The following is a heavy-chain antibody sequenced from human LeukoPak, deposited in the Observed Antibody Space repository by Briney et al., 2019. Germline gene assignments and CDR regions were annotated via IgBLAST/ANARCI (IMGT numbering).Heavy chain of an antibody. CDR1: GGSISSSNYY. CDR2: IYYSGST. J-gene: IGHJ3*02. CDR3: ARPNSNYLGNDAFDI. D-gene: IGHD4-11*01. V-gene: IGHV4-61*05. Sequence: PSETLSLTCTVSGGSISSSNYYWGWIRQPPGKGLEWIGYIYYSGSTNYNPSLKSRVTISVDTSKNQFSLKLSSVTAADTAVYYCARPNSNYLGNDAFDIWGQGTMVTVSS.